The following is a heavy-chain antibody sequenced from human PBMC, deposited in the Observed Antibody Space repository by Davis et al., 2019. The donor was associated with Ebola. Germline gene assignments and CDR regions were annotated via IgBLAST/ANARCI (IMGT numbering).Heavy chain of an antibody. CDR1: GYTFTSYA. CDR3: VRGVATDY. D-gene: IGHD5-12*01. V-gene: IGHV1-3*01. CDR2: INAGNGNT. Sequence: ASVKVSCKASGYTFTSYAMHWVRQAPGQRLEWMGWINAGNGNTKYSQKFQGRITMTRSTSINTAYMELSSLRSDDTAVYYCVRGVATDYWGQGTRVTVSS. J-gene: IGHJ4*02.